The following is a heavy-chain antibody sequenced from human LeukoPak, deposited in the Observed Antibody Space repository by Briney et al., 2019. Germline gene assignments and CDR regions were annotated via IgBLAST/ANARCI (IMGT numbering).Heavy chain of an antibody. J-gene: IGHJ4*02. D-gene: IGHD1-1*01. CDR3: STGIGTNDW. V-gene: IGHV3-15*01. Sequence: GSLRLSCAASGFTFSNAWMTWVRQAPGKGLEWVGRITTKSDGGTTDYAAPVRGRFTITRDDSKSTLHLQMDSLKAEDTALYYCSTGIGTNDWWGQGTLVIVSS. CDR1: GFTFSNAW. CDR2: ITTKSDGGTT.